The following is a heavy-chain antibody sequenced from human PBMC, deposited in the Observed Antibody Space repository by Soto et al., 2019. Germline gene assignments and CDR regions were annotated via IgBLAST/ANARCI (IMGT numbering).Heavy chain of an antibody. V-gene: IGHV1-69*13. CDR1: GGTLSSYA. CDR2: IIPIFGTA. J-gene: IGHJ4*02. D-gene: IGHD5-18*01. CDR3: ASDGKDTAMAPFDY. Sequence: GASVKVSCKASGGTLSSYAISWVRQAPGQGLEWMGGIIPIFGTANYAQKFQGRVTITADESTSTAYMELSSLRSEDTAVYYCASDGKDTAMAPFDYWGQGTLVTVSS.